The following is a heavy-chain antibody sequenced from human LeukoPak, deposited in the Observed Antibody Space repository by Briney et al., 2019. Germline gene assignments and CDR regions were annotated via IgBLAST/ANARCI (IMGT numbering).Heavy chain of an antibody. J-gene: IGHJ6*02. CDR2: ISAYNGNT. CDR1: GYTFTSYG. CDR3: SGYCRSTSCSRNDHYYYYYGMDV. D-gene: IGHD2-2*01. V-gene: IGHV1-18*01. Sequence: GASVKVSCKDSGYTFTSYGISGVRQAPRQGREGMGWISAYNGNTNYARKRQDRVIMTTDTSTSTADMELWSLRSDDTAVYYCSGYCRSTSCSRNDHYYYYYGMDVWGQGTTVTVSS.